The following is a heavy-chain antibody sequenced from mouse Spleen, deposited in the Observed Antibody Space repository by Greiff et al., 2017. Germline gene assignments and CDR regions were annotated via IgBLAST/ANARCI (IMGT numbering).Heavy chain of an antibody. CDR1: GYTFTDYY. J-gene: IGHJ3*01. CDR3: ARSDYGSSFAY. D-gene: IGHD1-1*01. V-gene: IGHV1-26*01. CDR2: INPNNGGT. Sequence: EVQLQQSGPELVKPGASVKISCKASGYTFTDYYMNWVKQSHGKSLEWIGDINPNNGGTSYNQKFKGKATLTVDKSSSTAYMELRSLTSEDSAVYYCARSDYGSSFAYWGQGTLVTVSA.